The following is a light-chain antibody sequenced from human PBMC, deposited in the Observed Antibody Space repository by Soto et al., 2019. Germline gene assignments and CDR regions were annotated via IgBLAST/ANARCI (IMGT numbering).Light chain of an antibody. CDR1: QSVSGW. V-gene: IGKV1-5*03. J-gene: IGKJ2*01. CDR2: QAS. Sequence: DIQMTQSPSNLSASVGDRVAISCRASQSVSGWLAWYQQKPGKVPKLLIYQASTLEDGVPSRFSCSGSGTEFTLTISSLQPDDSATYYCQHYNDYSYTFGPGTNLEIK. CDR3: QHYNDYSYT.